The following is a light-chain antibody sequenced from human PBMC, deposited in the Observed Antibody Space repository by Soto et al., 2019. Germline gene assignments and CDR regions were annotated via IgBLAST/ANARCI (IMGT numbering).Light chain of an antibody. Sequence: EIVMTQSPATVSVSPGERATLSCRATQSVGSSLAWYQQKPGQAPRLLIHGASTRASGIPARFSGSGSGTEFTLTISSLPSEDFAVYFCQQYSNWPPITFGQGTRL. CDR1: QSVGSS. J-gene: IGKJ5*01. V-gene: IGKV3-15*01. CDR2: GAS. CDR3: QQYSNWPPIT.